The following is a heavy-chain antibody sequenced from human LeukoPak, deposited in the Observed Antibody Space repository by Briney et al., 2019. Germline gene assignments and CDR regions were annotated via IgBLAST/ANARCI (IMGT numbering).Heavy chain of an antibody. J-gene: IGHJ6*02. CDR2: IYYSGST. Sequence: PSETLSLTCTVSGGSISSCSYYWVWLRQPPGKGLEWIGSIYYSGSTYYNPSLKSRVTISVDTSQNQFSLKLSSVTAADTAVYYCARHQLRYGMDVWGQGTTVTVSS. CDR3: ARHQLRYGMDV. CDR1: GGSISSCSYY. V-gene: IGHV4-39*01.